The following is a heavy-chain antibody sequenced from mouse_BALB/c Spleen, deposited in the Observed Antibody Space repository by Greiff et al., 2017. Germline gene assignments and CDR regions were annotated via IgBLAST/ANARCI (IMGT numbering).Heavy chain of an antibody. V-gene: IGHV5-17*02. CDR3: ARSGYYDYDVYAMDY. Sequence: EVKVVESGGGLVQPGGSRKLSCAASGFTFSSFGMHWVRQAPEKGLEWVAYISSGSSTIYYADTVKGRFTISRDNPKNTLFLQMTSLRSEDTAMYYCARSGYYDYDVYAMDYWGQGTSVTVSS. CDR2: ISSGSSTI. D-gene: IGHD2-4*01. J-gene: IGHJ4*01. CDR1: GFTFSSFG.